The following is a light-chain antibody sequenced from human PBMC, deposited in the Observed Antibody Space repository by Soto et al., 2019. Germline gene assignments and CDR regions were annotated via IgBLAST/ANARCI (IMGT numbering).Light chain of an antibody. CDR3: AAWDDGLNGPV. J-gene: IGLJ3*02. CDR2: GNS. CDR1: SSNIGAGFD. V-gene: IGLV1-40*01. Sequence: QSVLTQPPSVSGAPGQRVTISCTGSSSNIGAGFDVHWYHQIAGTAPKLLIYGNSNRPSGVPDRFSGSKSGTSASLAISGLQSEDEAEYYCAAWDDGLNGPVFGGGTKLTVL.